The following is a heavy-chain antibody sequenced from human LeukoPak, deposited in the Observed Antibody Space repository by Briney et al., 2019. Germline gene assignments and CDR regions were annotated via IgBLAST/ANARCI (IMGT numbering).Heavy chain of an antibody. J-gene: IGHJ5*02. Sequence: GGSLRLSCAASGFTVSSNYMSWVRQAPGKGLEWVSVIFSGGNTYYADSVKGRFTISRDNSKNTLYLQMNSLRAEDTAAYYCARDMGCTSITCRKNWFDPWAREPWSPSPQ. CDR3: ARDMGCTSITCRKNWFDP. CDR2: IFSGGNT. V-gene: IGHV3-53*01. CDR1: GFTVSSNY. D-gene: IGHD2/OR15-2a*01.